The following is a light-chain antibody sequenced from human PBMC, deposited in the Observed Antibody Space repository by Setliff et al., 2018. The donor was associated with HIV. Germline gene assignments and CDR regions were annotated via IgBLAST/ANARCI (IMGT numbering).Light chain of an antibody. V-gene: IGLV2-14*01. J-gene: IGLJ1*01. Sequence: ALPQPASVSGSPGQSITISCTGTSSDVGGYSHVSWYQQHPGKAPKLIIYEVRNRPSGVSNRFSGSKSGNTASLTISGLQAEDEADYYCSSYAITSTLPFGTGTKVTVL. CDR3: SSYAITSTLP. CDR2: EVR. CDR1: SSDVGGYSH.